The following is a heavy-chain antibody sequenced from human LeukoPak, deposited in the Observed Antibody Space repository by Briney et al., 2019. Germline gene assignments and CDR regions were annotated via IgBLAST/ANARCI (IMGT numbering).Heavy chain of an antibody. V-gene: IGHV5-51*01. CDR2: IYPGDSDT. CDR3: ARLDSSGWFGGSYFGY. J-gene: IGHJ4*02. D-gene: IGHD6-19*01. Sequence: GESLKISCKGSGYSFTSYWIGWVRQMPGKGLEWMGIIYPGDSDTRYSPSFQGQVTISADKSISTAYLQWSSLKASDTAMYYCARLDSSGWFGGSYFGYWGQGTLVTVSS. CDR1: GYSFTSYW.